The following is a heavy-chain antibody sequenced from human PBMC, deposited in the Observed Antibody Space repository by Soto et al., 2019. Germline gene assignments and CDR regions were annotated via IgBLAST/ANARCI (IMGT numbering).Heavy chain of an antibody. Sequence: PGGSLRLSCAASGFIFSSFGMHWVRQAPGKGLEWVAHIWYDGSNTYYADSVKGRFTISRDNSKNTLYLQMNSLRAEDTAVYYCARDLDKPRIAAAGYAGHWGQGTLVTVSS. CDR1: GFIFSSFG. D-gene: IGHD6-13*01. CDR2: IWYDGSNT. V-gene: IGHV3-30*02. J-gene: IGHJ1*01. CDR3: ARDLDKPRIAAAGYAGH.